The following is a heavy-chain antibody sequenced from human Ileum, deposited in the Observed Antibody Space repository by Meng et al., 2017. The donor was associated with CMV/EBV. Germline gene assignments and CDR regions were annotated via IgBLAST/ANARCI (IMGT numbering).Heavy chain of an antibody. D-gene: IGHD3-16*01. J-gene: IGHJ4*02. CDR3: TTDGGFH. CDR1: AFTFTNSW. V-gene: IGHV3-15*01. CDR2: IKNEVRGATP. Sequence: GGSLRLSCVAPAFTFTNSWMTWVRQAPGKGLEWVGRIKNEVRGATPDYAAPVKGRFTISKDDSKNTLYLQMNTLTTADTALYYCTTDGGFHWGQGTLVTVSS.